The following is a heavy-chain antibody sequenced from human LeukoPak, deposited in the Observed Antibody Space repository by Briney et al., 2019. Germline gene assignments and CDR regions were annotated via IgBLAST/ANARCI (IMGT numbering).Heavy chain of an antibody. CDR2: INAGNGNT. J-gene: IGHJ4*02. CDR3: ATNLWFGELWFDY. Sequence: GASVKVSCKASGYTFTSYAMHWVRQAPGQRLEWMGWINAGNGNTKYSQEFQGRVTITRDTSASTAYMELSSLRSEDTAVYYCATNLWFGELWFDYWGQGTLVTVSS. D-gene: IGHD3-10*01. CDR1: GYTFTSYA. V-gene: IGHV1-3*01.